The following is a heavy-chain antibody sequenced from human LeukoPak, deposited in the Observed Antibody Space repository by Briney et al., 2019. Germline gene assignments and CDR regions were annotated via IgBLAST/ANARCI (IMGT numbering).Heavy chain of an antibody. Sequence: GGSLRLSCAASGFTFSSYWMHWVRQAPGKGLVWVSRINTDGSSTSYADSVKGRFTISRDIAKNTLYLQMNSLRAEDTAVYYCASYYGDYGYWGQGTLVTVSS. J-gene: IGHJ4*02. D-gene: IGHD3-22*01. V-gene: IGHV3-74*01. CDR1: GFTFSSYW. CDR3: ASYYGDYGY. CDR2: INTDGSST.